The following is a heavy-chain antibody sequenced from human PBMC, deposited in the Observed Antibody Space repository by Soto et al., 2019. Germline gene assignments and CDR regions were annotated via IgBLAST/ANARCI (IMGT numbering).Heavy chain of an antibody. CDR3: GRAQSRNWNARGYGIDV. V-gene: IGHV3-13*04. D-gene: IGHD1-1*01. Sequence: EVRLVESGGGLLQPGTSVRLSCAALGFSLSSYDLHWVRQVPEKRLEWVAFFGSGGDRHYSGSVKGRFTISRDTAKKSFYLLMNSLKVGDTAVYYCGRAQSRNWNARGYGIDVWGQGTTVIVSS. J-gene: IGHJ6*02. CDR2: FGSGGDR. CDR1: GFSLSSYD.